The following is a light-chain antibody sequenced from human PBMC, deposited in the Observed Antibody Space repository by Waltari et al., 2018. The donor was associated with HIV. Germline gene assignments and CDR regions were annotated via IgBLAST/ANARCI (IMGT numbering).Light chain of an antibody. CDR2: PNN. CDR3: STWDESQSFQV. Sequence: QPVLTQLPSMSGTPGQPVPISCSGSNPNIGSSSLYLYQPLPGTTPRLLIYPNNERPSGVPDRFSGSKSGTSASLTISGLRSEDEADYYCSTWDESQSFQVFGGGTKVTVL. V-gene: IGLV1-47*01. J-gene: IGLJ3*02. CDR1: NPNIGSSS.